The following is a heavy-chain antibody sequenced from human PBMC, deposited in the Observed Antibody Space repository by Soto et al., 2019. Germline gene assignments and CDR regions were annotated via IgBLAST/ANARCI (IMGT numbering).Heavy chain of an antibody. CDR3: ARWSYLDY. D-gene: IGHD3-3*01. Sequence: GGSLRLSCAASGFSFGSYALSWVRQAPGKGLEWVSTISGSDGKTFYADFVKGRFSISRDTSQSTLYLQMNSLRADDTAMYYCARWSYLDYWGQGT. V-gene: IGHV3-23*01. J-gene: IGHJ4*02. CDR2: ISGSDGKT. CDR1: GFSFGSYA.